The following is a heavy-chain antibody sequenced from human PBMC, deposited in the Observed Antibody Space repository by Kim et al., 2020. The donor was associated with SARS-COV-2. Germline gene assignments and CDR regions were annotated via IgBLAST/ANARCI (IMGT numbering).Heavy chain of an antibody. D-gene: IGHD1-26*01. Sequence: ADSVKGRFTISRDNSKTTLYLQMNSLRAEDTAVYYCARVYSGSYFGSLDYWGQGTLVTVSS. CDR3: ARVYSGSYFGSLDY. V-gene: IGHV3-30*01. J-gene: IGHJ4*02.